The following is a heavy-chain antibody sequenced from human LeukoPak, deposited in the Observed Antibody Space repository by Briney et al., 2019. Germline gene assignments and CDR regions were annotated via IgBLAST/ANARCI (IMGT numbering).Heavy chain of an antibody. Sequence: GGSLRLSCAAPGFTFSSYAMSWVRQAPGKGLEWVSAISGSGGSTYYADSVKGRFTISRDNSKNTLYLQMNSLRAEDTAVYYWAKGIAAETFDYWGQGTLVTVSS. CDR2: ISGSGGST. V-gene: IGHV3-23*01. D-gene: IGHD6-13*01. CDR1: GFTFSSYA. CDR3: AKGIAAETFDY. J-gene: IGHJ4*02.